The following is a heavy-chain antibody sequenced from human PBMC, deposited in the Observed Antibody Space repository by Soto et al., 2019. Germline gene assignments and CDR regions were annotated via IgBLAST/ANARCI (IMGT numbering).Heavy chain of an antibody. CDR1: GDRVSSNSAA. V-gene: IGHV6-1*01. CDR3: ARDLWAVGKYSSSSNWFDP. D-gene: IGHD6-6*01. CDR2: TYYRSKWYN. Sequence: SQTLSLTCAISGDRVSSNSAAWNWIRQSPSRGLEWLGRTYYRSKWYNDYAVSVKSRITINPDTSKNQFSLQLNSVTPEDTAVYYCARDLWAVGKYSSSSNWFDPWGQGILVTVSS. J-gene: IGHJ5*02.